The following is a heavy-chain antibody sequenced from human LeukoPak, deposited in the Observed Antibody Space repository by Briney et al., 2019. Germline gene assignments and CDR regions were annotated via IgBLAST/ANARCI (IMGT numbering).Heavy chain of an antibody. CDR1: GYTFTGYY. Sequence: ASVKVSCKASGYTFTGYYMHWVRQAPGQGLEWMGGIIPIFGTANYAQKLQGRVTMTTDTSTSTAYMELRSLRSDDTAVYYCARDSPVAGLDYWGQGTLVTVSS. J-gene: IGHJ4*02. CDR2: IIPIFGTA. V-gene: IGHV1-18*04. CDR3: ARDSPVAGLDY. D-gene: IGHD6-19*01.